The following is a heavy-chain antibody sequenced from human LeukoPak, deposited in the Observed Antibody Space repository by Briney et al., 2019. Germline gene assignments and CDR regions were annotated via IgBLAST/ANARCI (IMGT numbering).Heavy chain of an antibody. CDR1: GFTFSSYW. CDR2: IKQDGSEK. CDR3: ARDCSRYSGSYSQFDY. D-gene: IGHD1-26*01. Sequence: GGSLRLSCAASGFTFSSYWMSWVRQAPGKGLEWVANIKQDGSEKYYVDSVKGRFTISRDNAKNSLYLQMNSLRAEGTAVYYCARDCSRYSGSYSQFDYWGQGTLVTVSS. J-gene: IGHJ4*02. V-gene: IGHV3-7*01.